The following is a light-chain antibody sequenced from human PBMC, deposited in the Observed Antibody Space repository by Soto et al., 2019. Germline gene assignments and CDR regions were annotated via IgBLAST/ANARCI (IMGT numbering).Light chain of an antibody. CDR2: AVT. J-gene: IGLJ1*01. CDR1: SSDVGGYNY. Sequence: QSALTQPRSVSGSPGQSVTISCTGTSSDVGGYNYVSWYQQYPGKAPKVMIYAVTKRPSGVPDRISGSKSGNTASLTISGLQAEDEADYYCCSYAGSYTHYVFGTVTKLTVL. CDR3: CSYAGSYTHYV. V-gene: IGLV2-11*01.